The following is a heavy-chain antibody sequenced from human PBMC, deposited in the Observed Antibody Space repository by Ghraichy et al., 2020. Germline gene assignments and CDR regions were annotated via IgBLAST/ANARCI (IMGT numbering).Heavy chain of an antibody. CDR1: GLTFSNYW. D-gene: IGHD3-9*01. V-gene: IGHV3-7*03. CDR3: ALRYGSSYDY. J-gene: IGHJ4*02. Sequence: GGSLRLSCAASGLTFSNYWMSWVRQAPGKGLEWMANIKQDGSEKYYVDSVKGRFTIFRDNAKNSLYLQMNSLRAEDTAVYYCALRYGSSYDYWGQGTLVTVSS. CDR2: IKQDGSEK.